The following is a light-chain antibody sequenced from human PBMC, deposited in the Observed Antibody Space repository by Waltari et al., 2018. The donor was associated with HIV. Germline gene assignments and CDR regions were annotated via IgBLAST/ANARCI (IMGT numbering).Light chain of an antibody. Sequence: EMVMTQSPATRSQSPGERAILSCRASQSVASNLAWYQQNPGQAPRLLIYGASTRAAGIPVRFSGSGYGTESTLTLSSLRSDDSAMYVCHQYNRSPPRYTFGQGTKLES. CDR3: HQYNRSPPRYT. CDR1: QSVASN. CDR2: GAS. V-gene: IGKV3-15*01. J-gene: IGKJ2*01.